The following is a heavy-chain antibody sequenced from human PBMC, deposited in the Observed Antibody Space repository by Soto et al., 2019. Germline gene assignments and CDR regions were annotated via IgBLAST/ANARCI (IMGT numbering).Heavy chain of an antibody. Sequence: AGGSLRLSCAASGFTFSDYGMHWVRQAPGKGLEWVAVMSYDGSNKYYADSVKGRFTISRDNSKNTLYLQMNRLRDEDTAVYYCAKVREDIVLLVALDYWGQGTQVTVSS. D-gene: IGHD2-8*01. V-gene: IGHV3-30*18. J-gene: IGHJ4*02. CDR1: GFTFSDYG. CDR2: MSYDGSNK. CDR3: AKVREDIVLLVALDY.